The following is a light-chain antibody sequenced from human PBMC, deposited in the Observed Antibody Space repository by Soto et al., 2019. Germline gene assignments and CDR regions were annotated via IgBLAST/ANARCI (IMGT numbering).Light chain of an antibody. Sequence: EIVMTQSPATLSVSPGERATLSCRASQSVSSNLAWYQQKPGQAPRLLIYGASARATGIPARFSGSGSGTEFTLTISSLQSADCAINYCQQYNNWPPGTFGQGTKLEIK. CDR3: QQYNNWPPGT. CDR2: GAS. J-gene: IGKJ2*01. V-gene: IGKV3-15*01. CDR1: QSVSSN.